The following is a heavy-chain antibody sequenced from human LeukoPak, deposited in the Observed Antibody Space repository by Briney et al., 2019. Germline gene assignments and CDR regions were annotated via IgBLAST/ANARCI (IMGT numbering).Heavy chain of an antibody. CDR3: AKDHDRGSSWFNS. D-gene: IGHD3-10*02. CDR2: ISGSGGNI. V-gene: IGHV3-23*01. Sequence: SGGSLRLSCAASGFTFRDYGMGWVRQAPGKGLEWVSSISGSGGNIYYGASVKGRFTVSRDNSKNMVFLQVNSLRVEDTAIYYCAKDHDRGSSWFNSWGQGTLVTVSS. J-gene: IGHJ5*01. CDR1: GFTFRDYG.